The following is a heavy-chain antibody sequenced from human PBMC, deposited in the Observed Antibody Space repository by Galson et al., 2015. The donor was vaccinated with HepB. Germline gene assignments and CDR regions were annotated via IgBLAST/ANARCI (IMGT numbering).Heavy chain of an antibody. CDR3: ARIRDGDIVASYGMDV. D-gene: IGHD5-12*01. V-gene: IGHV1-3*01. CDR2: INAGNGNT. J-gene: IGHJ6*02. Sequence: SVKVSCKASGYTFTSYYMHWVRQAPGQRLEWMGWINAGNGNTKYSQKFQGRVTISRDTSASTAYMELSSLRSEDTAVYYCARIRDGDIVASYGMDVWGQGTTVTVSS. CDR1: GYTFTSYY.